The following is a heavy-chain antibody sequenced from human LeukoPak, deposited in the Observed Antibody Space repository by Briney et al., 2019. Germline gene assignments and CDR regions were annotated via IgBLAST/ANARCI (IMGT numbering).Heavy chain of an antibody. J-gene: IGHJ5*02. CDR1: GYTFTSYG. V-gene: IGHV1-18*01. CDR3: ARETRQQLPQGWFDP. CDR2: ISAYNGNT. D-gene: IGHD6-13*01. Sequence: ASVKVSCKASGYTFTSYGISWVRQAPGQGLEWMGWISAYNGNTNYAQKLQGRATMTTDTSTSTAYMELRSLRSDDTAVYYCARETRQQLPQGWFDPWGQGTLVTVSS.